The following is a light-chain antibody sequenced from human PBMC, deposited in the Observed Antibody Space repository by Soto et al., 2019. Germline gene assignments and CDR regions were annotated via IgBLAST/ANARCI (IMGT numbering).Light chain of an antibody. J-gene: IGKJ4*01. V-gene: IGKV1-9*01. CDR2: AAY. CDR3: QQLDSYPT. CDR1: QGMSSY. Sequence: IQVTQSPSSLSASVGDRITITCRASQGMSSYLAWYQQKPGKAPKLLIYAAYTLQSGVPSRFSGSGSGTDFTLTISSLQPEDFATYYCQQLDSYPTFGGGTKVEIK.